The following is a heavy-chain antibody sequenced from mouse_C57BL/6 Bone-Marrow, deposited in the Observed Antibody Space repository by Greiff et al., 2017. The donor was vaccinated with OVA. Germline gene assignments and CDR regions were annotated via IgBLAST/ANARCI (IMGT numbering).Heavy chain of an antibody. CDR1: GFTFSSYA. D-gene: IGHD2-4*01. V-gene: IGHV5-4*01. J-gene: IGHJ3*01. CDR3: ARENYDYERAFAY. Sequence: EVQRVESGGGLVKPGGSLKLSCAASGFTFSSYAMSWVRQTPEKRLEWVATISDGGSYTYYPDNVKGRFTISRDNAKNNLYLQMSHLKSEDTAMYYCARENYDYERAFAYWGQGTLVTVSA. CDR2: ISDGGSYT.